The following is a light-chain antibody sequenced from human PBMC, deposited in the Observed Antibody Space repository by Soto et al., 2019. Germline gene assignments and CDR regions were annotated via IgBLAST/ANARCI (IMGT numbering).Light chain of an antibody. V-gene: IGLV2-14*01. Sequence: QSVLTQPASVSGSPGQSITISCTGTSSDVGGYNYVSWYQQHPGKAPKLIIYEVTNRPSGLSNRFSGSKSDNTASLTISGLQAEDEADYYCVSHISVAYRSIYVFGTGTKLTVL. CDR3: VSHISVAYRSIYV. CDR2: EVT. CDR1: SSDVGGYNY. J-gene: IGLJ1*01.